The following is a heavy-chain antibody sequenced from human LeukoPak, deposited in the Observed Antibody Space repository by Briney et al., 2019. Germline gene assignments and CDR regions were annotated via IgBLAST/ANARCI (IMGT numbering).Heavy chain of an antibody. CDR2: VYFNGGST. Sequence: SETLSLTCTVSGGSMSSSNYDWGWIRQAPGKGLEWIGSVYFNGGSTYYNPSLKSRATISIDTSKNQFSLNLRSVTAADTAVHYCARPLYKSWDWFDPWGQGTLVTVSS. CDR3: ARPLYKSWDWFDP. J-gene: IGHJ5*02. V-gene: IGHV4-39*01. CDR1: GGSMSSSNYD. D-gene: IGHD2-8*01.